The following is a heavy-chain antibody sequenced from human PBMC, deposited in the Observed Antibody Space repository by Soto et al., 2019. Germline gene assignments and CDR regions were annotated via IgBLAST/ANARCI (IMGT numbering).Heavy chain of an antibody. Sequence: QGQLQQWGAGLLKSSETLSLTCAVYGGSFSGDHWTWIRQPPGKGLAWIGEVNHSGSTNYNPSPKSRVTMSVDTSKNRIALKVKSVTAADTAVYYCAIRYCSTTSCLAGFDAWGRGTLVTVSS. V-gene: IGHV4-34*01. J-gene: IGHJ5*02. CDR2: VNHSGST. CDR3: AIRYCSTTSCLAGFDA. D-gene: IGHD2-2*01. CDR1: GGSFSGDH.